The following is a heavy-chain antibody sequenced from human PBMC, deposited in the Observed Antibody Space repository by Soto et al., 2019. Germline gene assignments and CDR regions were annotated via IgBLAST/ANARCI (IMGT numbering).Heavy chain of an antibody. CDR2: IKQDENGK. J-gene: IGHJ4*02. Sequence: EVQLVESGGGLVQPGGSLRLSCEASGFTFSSRWMTWVRQGPGTGLEWVANIKQDENGKDYVDSVKGRFTISRDNAKNSLYLQMNSLRAEDTAVYYCATHDGQEAAGLVLDFWGQGTLVTVSS. CDR3: ATHDGQEAAGLVLDF. V-gene: IGHV3-7*02. D-gene: IGHD6-13*01. CDR1: GFTFSSRW.